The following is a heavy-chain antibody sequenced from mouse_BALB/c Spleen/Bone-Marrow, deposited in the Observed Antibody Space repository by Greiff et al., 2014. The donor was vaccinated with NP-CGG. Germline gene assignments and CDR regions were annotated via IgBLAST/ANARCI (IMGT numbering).Heavy chain of an antibody. V-gene: IGHV1S132*01. CDR2: IFPGTGTT. CDR3: ARKGISTVIATAYFFDY. D-gene: IGHD2-4*01. CDR1: GYTFTSYW. Sequence: VQLQQSGAELVKPGASVKLSCKTSGYTFTSYWIQWVKQRPGQGLGWIGEIFPGTGTTYYNEKFKDKATLTIDTSSSTAYMQLSSLTSEDSAVYFCARKGISTVIATAYFFDYWGQSSTLTVSS. J-gene: IGHJ2*01.